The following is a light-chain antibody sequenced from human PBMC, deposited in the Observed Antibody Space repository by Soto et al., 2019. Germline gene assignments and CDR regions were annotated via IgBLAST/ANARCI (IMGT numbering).Light chain of an antibody. V-gene: IGKV3-15*01. CDR2: GAS. CDR1: QSVSSN. CDR3: QQYNNWPPLT. Sequence: EIVMTQSPATLSVSPGERATLSCRASQSVSSNLAWYQQKPGKAPRLLIYGASTRATGIPARFSGSGSGTESTLTISNLQSEDFAVYYWQQYNNWPPLTFGGGTKVEIK. J-gene: IGKJ4*01.